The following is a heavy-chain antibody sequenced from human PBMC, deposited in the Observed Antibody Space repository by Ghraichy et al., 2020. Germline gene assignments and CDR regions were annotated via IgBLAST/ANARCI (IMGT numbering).Heavy chain of an antibody. CDR3: ARLRWISSLYGMDV. CDR2: IYPGDSDT. Sequence: GESLNISCKGSGYSFTSYWIAWVRQMPGKGLECMGIIYPGDSDTRYSPSFQGQVTISADKSISTAYLQWSGLKASDTATYYCARLRWISSLYGMDVWGQGTTVTVSS. CDR1: GYSFTSYW. J-gene: IGHJ6*02. V-gene: IGHV5-51*01. D-gene: IGHD2-2*03.